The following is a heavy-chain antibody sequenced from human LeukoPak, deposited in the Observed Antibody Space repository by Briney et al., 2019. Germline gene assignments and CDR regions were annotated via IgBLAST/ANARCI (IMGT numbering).Heavy chain of an antibody. J-gene: IGHJ4*02. V-gene: IGHV3-13*01. Sequence: PGGPLRLSCAASGFTFSDYDMHWVRQATGKGLEWVSAIGTAGDTYYTGSVKGRFTISRENAKNSLYLQMNSLRAGDTAVYYCARVAKERVSGVYYFDYWGQGTLVTVSS. CDR1: GFTFSDYD. CDR2: IGTAGDT. CDR3: ARVAKERVSGVYYFDY. D-gene: IGHD1-1*01.